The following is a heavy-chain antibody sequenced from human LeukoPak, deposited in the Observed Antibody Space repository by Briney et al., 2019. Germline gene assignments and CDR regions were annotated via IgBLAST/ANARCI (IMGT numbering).Heavy chain of an antibody. CDR1: GFTFSSYW. CDR3: ARDYGDYYFDY. J-gene: IGHJ4*02. CDR2: INSDGSST. D-gene: IGHD4-17*01. Sequence: GGSLRLSCAASGFTFSSYWMHWVRHAPGKGLVWVSRINSDGSSTSYADSVEGRFTISRDNAKNTLYLQMNSLRAEDTAVYYCARDYGDYYFDYWGQGTLVTVSS. V-gene: IGHV3-74*01.